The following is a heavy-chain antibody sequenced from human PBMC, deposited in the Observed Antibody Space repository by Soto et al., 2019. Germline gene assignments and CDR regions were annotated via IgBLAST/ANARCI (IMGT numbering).Heavy chain of an antibody. CDR2: ITVGSSHI. V-gene: IGHV3-21*01. Sequence: EVQLVESGGGLVKPGGSLRLSCTGSGVPFSAYNINWVRQAPGKGLEWVSSITVGSSHIYQPNSMKGRFTISRDDAKNSVYLQIDSLRDEDTALYYCSRSPEVGVRGAYWGQGTLVTVSS. CDR3: SRSPEVGVRGAY. J-gene: IGHJ4*02. D-gene: IGHD3-16*01. CDR1: GVPFSAYN.